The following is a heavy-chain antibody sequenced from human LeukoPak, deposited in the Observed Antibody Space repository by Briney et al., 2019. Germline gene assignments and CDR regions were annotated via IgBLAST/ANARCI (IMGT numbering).Heavy chain of an antibody. CDR3: ARGEVTPTGAFDI. CDR1: GYSISSGYH. J-gene: IGHJ3*02. CDR2: NYHSGST. Sequence: SETLSLTCTVSGYSISSGYHWGWIRQPPGKGLERIGSNYHSGSTYYNPSLKSRVTISVDTSKNQFSLKLSSVTAADTAVYYCARGEVTPTGAFDIWGQGTMVTVSS. V-gene: IGHV4-38-2*02. D-gene: IGHD4-23*01.